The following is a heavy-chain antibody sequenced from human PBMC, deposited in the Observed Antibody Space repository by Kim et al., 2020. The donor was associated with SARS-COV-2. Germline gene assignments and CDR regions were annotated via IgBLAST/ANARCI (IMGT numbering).Heavy chain of an antibody. V-gene: IGHV3-23*01. CDR3: AMGVGWYGGWELLGGVYFDY. CDR1: GFTFSSYA. CDR2: ISGSGGST. D-gene: IGHD1-26*01. J-gene: IGHJ4*02. Sequence: GGSLRLSCAASGFTFSSYAMSWVRQAPGKGLEWVSVISGSGGSTYYADSVKGRFTISRDNSKNTLYLQMNSLRAEDTAVYYCAMGVGWYGGWELLGGVYFDYWGQGTLVTVSS.